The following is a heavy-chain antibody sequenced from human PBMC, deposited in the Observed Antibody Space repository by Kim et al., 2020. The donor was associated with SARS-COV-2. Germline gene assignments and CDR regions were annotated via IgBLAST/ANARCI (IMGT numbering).Heavy chain of an antibody. V-gene: IGHV3-11*05. Sequence: INYQESMEGLFTISRDNAKSSLYLQMNSLRAEDTAVYYCAREYSGSPLTDYWGQGTLVTVSS. CDR3: AREYSGSPLTDY. CDR2: I. D-gene: IGHD1-26*01. J-gene: IGHJ4*02.